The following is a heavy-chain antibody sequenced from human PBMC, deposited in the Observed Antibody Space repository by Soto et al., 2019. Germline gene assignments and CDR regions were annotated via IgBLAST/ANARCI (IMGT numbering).Heavy chain of an antibody. D-gene: IGHD2-2*01. Sequence: GGSLRLSCAASGFTFSSYAMSWVRQAPGKGLEWVSAISGSGGSTYYADSVKGRFTISRDNSKNTLYLQMNSLRAEDTAIYYCAKHIVVVPAASHWFDPWGQGTLVTVSS. CDR2: ISGSGGST. CDR3: AKHIVVVPAASHWFDP. V-gene: IGHV3-23*01. J-gene: IGHJ5*02. CDR1: GFTFSSYA.